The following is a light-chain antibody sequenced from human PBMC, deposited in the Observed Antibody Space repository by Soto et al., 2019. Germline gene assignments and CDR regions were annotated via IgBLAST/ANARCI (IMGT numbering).Light chain of an antibody. J-gene: IGKJ3*01. CDR2: GAS. Sequence: EMVLTQSPGTLSLSPGERATLSCRASQSVSSSYLAWYRQRPGQAPRLLIYGASIRATGIPDRFSGSGSGTDFTLTISRLEPEDFAVFYCQQYGSSPSFGPGTKVDIK. CDR3: QQYGSSPS. V-gene: IGKV3-20*01. CDR1: QSVSSSY.